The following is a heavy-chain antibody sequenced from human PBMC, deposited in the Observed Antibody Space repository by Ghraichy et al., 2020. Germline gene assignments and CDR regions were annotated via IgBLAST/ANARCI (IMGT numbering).Heavy chain of an antibody. CDR2: ISFDGSNK. CDR3: AKPSPGDTAKAWNYFDY. CDR1: GFNFGYYG. Sequence: GGSLRLSCGASGFNFGYYGMHWVRQAPGKGLEWVAVISFDGSNKDFAASVKGRFTISRDNSKNTVYLQMNSLRAEDTAVYYCAKPSPGDTAKAWNYFDYWGQGTLVTVSS. D-gene: IGHD1-26*01. J-gene: IGHJ4*02. V-gene: IGHV3-30*18.